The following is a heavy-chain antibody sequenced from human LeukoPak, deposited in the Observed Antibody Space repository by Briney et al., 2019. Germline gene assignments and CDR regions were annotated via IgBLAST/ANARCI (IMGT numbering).Heavy chain of an antibody. J-gene: IGHJ5*02. CDR2: FIPILAIA. D-gene: IGHD3/OR15-3a*01. CDR3: AVSGLGWFDP. CDR1: GFTFSSYA. V-gene: IGHV1-69*04. Sequence: PGRSLRLSCAASGFTFSSYAISWVRQAPGQGLEWMGRFIPILAIANYAQKFQERVTITRDMSTSTAYMELSSLRSEDTAVYYCAVSGLGWFDPWGQGTLVTVSS.